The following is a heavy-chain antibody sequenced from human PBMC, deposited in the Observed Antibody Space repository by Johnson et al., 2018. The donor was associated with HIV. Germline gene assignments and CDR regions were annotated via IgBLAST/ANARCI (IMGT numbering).Heavy chain of an antibody. V-gene: IGHV3-30-3*01. D-gene: IGHD4-23*01. CDR1: VFTFSPYA. Sequence: QVQLVESGGGLVQPGGSLRVSCAASVFTFSPYAIHWVRQAPGKGLEWVALISYDGTNKYYADSVKGRFTISRDNSKNTLYLQMNSLRAEDTAVYYCARTGGNHAFDIWGQGTMVTVSS. CDR3: ARTGGNHAFDI. CDR2: ISYDGTNK. J-gene: IGHJ3*02.